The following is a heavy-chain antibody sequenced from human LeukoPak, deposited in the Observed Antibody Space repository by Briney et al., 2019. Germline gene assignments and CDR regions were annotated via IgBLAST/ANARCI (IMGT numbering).Heavy chain of an antibody. CDR2: IYPGDSDT. J-gene: IGHJ5*02. Sequence: GESLKISCQGSGYSFTSYWIGWVRQMPGKGLEWMGIIYPGDSDTRYSPSFQGQVTISADKSISTAYLQWSSLKASDTAMYYCARAYYDFWSGYYNWFDPWGQGTLVTVSS. V-gene: IGHV5-51*01. CDR1: GYSFTSYW. D-gene: IGHD3-3*01. CDR3: ARAYYDFWSGYYNWFDP.